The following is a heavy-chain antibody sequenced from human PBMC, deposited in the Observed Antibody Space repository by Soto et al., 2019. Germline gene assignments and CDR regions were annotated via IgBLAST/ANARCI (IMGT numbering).Heavy chain of an antibody. D-gene: IGHD6-19*01. V-gene: IGHV4-34*01. Sequence: SETLSLTCAVYGGSFSGYYWSWIRQPPGKGLEWIGEINHSGSTNYNPSLKSRVTISVDTSKNRFSLKLSSVTAADTAVYYCARGRDSSGRNYYYYGMDVWGQGTTVTVSS. J-gene: IGHJ6*02. CDR1: GGSFSGYY. CDR3: ARGRDSSGRNYYYYGMDV. CDR2: INHSGST.